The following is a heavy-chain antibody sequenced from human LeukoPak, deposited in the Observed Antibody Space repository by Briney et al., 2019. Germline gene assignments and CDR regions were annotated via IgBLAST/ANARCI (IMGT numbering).Heavy chain of an antibody. Sequence: SETLSLTCTVSGGSISSSSYYWGWIRQPPGKGLEWIGSISYSGSTYYNPSLKSRVIMSVDTSKNQFSLRLSSVPATDTAVYSCARQKLRIGGYFDYWGQGTLVTVSS. CDR2: ISYSGST. CDR1: GGSISSSSYY. J-gene: IGHJ4*02. D-gene: IGHD3-10*01. V-gene: IGHV4-39*01. CDR3: ARQKLRIGGYFDY.